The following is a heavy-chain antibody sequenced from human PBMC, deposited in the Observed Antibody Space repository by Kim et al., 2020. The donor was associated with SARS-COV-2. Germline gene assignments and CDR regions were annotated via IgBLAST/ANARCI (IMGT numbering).Heavy chain of an antibody. Sequence: GGSLRLSCAASGFTFSSYAMHWVRQAPGKGLEWVAVITYDGSSKYYADSVKGRFTISRDNSKNTLYLQMNSLRAEDTAVYYCARGVTDYYGSGAGYFQHWGQGTLVTVSP. J-gene: IGHJ1*01. D-gene: IGHD3-10*01. CDR3: ARGVTDYYGSGAGYFQH. CDR1: GFTFSSYA. V-gene: IGHV3-30*04. CDR2: ITYDGSSK.